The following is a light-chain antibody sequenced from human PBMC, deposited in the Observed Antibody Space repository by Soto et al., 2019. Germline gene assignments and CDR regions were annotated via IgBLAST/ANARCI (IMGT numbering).Light chain of an antibody. CDR1: QSVSSY. V-gene: IGKV3-11*01. CDR3: QQRSNWPRWT. Sequence: EIVLTQSPATLSLSPGERATLSCRASQSVSSYLAWYQQKPGQAPSLLIYDASNRATGIPARFSGSGSGTDFTLTISSLEPEDFAVYYCQQRSNWPRWTFGQGTKVEIK. CDR2: DAS. J-gene: IGKJ1*01.